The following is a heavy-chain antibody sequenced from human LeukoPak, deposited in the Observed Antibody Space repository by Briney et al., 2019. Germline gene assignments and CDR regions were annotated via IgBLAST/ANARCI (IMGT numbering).Heavy chain of an antibody. CDR1: GYTFTSYG. Sequence: ASVKVSCKASGYTFTSYGISWVRQAPGQGLEWMGWISAYNGNTNYAQKLQGRVTMTTDTSTSTAYMELRSLRSDDTAVYYCARVSTLGYCSGGSCQTWYFDLWGRGTLVTVSS. CDR3: ARVSTLGYCSGGSCQTWYFDL. CDR2: ISAYNGNT. J-gene: IGHJ2*01. V-gene: IGHV1-18*01. D-gene: IGHD2-15*01.